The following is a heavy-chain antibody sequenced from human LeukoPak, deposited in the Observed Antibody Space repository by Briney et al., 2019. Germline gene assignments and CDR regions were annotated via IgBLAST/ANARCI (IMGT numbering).Heavy chain of an antibody. CDR1: GGSFRGYY. CDR3: ARGERYDSSGYYYRADYYYYMDV. D-gene: IGHD3-22*01. J-gene: IGHJ6*03. Sequence: SETLSLTCAVYGGSFRGYYWSWIRQPPGKGLEWIGEINHSGSTNYNPSLKSRVTISVDTSKNLFSLKLSSVTAADTAVYYCARGERYDSSGYYYRADYYYYMDVWGKGTTVTVSS. CDR2: INHSGST. V-gene: IGHV4-34*01.